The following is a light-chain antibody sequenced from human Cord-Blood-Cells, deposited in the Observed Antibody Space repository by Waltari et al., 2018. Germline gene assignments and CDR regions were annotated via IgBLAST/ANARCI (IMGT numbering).Light chain of an antibody. CDR1: SSDVGGYNY. CDR3: CSYAGSDRV. Sequence: QSALTQPRSVSSSPGPSVALSCTGTSSDVGGYNYVSWYQQHPGQAPKLMIYDVSKRPSGVPDRFSGSKSGNTASLTISGLQAEDEADYYCCSYAGSDRVFGGGTKLTVL. CDR2: DVS. J-gene: IGLJ2*01. V-gene: IGLV2-11*01.